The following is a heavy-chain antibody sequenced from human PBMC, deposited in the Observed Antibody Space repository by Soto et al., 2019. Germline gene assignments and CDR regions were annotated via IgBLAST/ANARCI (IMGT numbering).Heavy chain of an antibody. D-gene: IGHD3-22*01. CDR3: ARGLEDSSRRIDY. V-gene: IGHV4-34*01. J-gene: IGHJ4*02. Sequence: QVQLQQWGAGLLKTSETLSLTCAVYGGSFSGYYWSWIRQPPGKGLEWIGEINHSGSTNYNPSLKSRVTISVDTSKNQFSLKLSSVTAADTAVYYCARGLEDSSRRIDYWGQGTLVTVSS. CDR2: INHSGST. CDR1: GGSFSGYY.